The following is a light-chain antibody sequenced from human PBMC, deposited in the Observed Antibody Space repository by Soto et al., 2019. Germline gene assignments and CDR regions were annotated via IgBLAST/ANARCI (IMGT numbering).Light chain of an antibody. CDR3: QQYNSYSWT. CDR2: DAS. V-gene: IGKV1-5*01. CDR1: QSISSW. J-gene: IGKJ1*01. Sequence: DIQMTQSPSPLSSSLGERVTITCRASQSISSWLAWYQQKPGKAPKLLIYDASSLESGVPSRFSGSGSGTEFTLTISSLQPDDFATYYCQQYNSYSWTFGQGTKVDIK.